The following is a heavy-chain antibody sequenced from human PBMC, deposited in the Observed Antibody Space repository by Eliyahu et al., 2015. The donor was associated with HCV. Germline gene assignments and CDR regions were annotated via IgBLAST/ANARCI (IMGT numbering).Heavy chain of an antibody. Sequence: EVQLVQSGAEVKKPXESLRISCXXXGYXFTSXWISWVRQMPGKGLEWMGRIDPSDSYTNYSPSFQGHVTISADKSISTAYLQWSSLKASDTAMYYCARLYHGDYGRRPLYFDYWGQGTLVTVSS. CDR3: ARLYHGDYGRRPLYFDY. J-gene: IGHJ4*02. CDR1: GYXFTSXW. CDR2: IDPSDSYT. D-gene: IGHD4-17*01. V-gene: IGHV5-10-1*03.